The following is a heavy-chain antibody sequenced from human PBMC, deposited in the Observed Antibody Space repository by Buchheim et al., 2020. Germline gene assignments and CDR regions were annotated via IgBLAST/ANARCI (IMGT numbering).Heavy chain of an antibody. CDR1: GYTFTSHW. CDR2: IDPDDSYT. V-gene: IGHV5-10-1*03. Sequence: EVQLVQSGAEVKKPGESLRISCKGFGYTFTSHWISWVHQMPGKGLEWMGRIDPDDSYTNYSPSFQGHVTISADKSISPAYPHWRSLKASDTAMYYCARQDCSSGVCYFFDHWGQGTL. J-gene: IGHJ4*02. D-gene: IGHD2-8*01. CDR3: ARQDCSSGVCYFFDH.